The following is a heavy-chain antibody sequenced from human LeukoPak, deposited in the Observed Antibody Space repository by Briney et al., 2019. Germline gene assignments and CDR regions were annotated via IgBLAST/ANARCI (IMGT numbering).Heavy chain of an antibody. CDR3: ARDYYAIFDY. V-gene: IGHV3-7*01. CDR1: GFTFRNYW. D-gene: IGHD3-10*01. Sequence: PGGSLRHSCAASGFTFRNYWMAWVRQAPGKGLEWVANTNQDGSERNYMDSVGGRFTVSRDNVQNSLYLQMNSLRVEDTAIYYCARDYYAIFDYWGQGVLVTVSS. J-gene: IGHJ4*02. CDR2: TNQDGSER.